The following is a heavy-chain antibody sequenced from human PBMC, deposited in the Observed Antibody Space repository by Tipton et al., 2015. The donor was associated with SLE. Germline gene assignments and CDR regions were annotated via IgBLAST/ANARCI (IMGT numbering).Heavy chain of an antibody. CDR3: ARDPGLDGDYYYSYYMDV. J-gene: IGHJ6*03. D-gene: IGHD3-10*01. Sequence: TLSLTCAVYGGSFSGYYWSWIRQPPGKGLEWIGEINHSGGTNYNPYLKSRVTISVDTNKNQFSLKLSSVTAADTTVYYCARDPGLDGDYYYSYYMDVWGRVTTVTVT. CDR1: GGSFSGYY. CDR2: INHSGGT. V-gene: IGHV4-34*01.